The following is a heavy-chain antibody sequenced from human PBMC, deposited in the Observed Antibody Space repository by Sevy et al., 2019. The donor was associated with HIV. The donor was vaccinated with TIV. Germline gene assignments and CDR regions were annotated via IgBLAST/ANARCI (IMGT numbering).Heavy chain of an antibody. V-gene: IGHV3-33*01. J-gene: IGHJ4*02. Sequence: GGSLRLSCAASGFTFSDYGMHWVRQAPCKGLEWVAVIWSDGSNKYYGDSVKGRFTISRDSSKNTLFLQMNSLRVDDTAVYYCAREERSGTTTSFDYWGQGALVTVSS. CDR1: GFTFSDYG. D-gene: IGHD1-7*01. CDR3: AREERSGTTTSFDY. CDR2: IWSDGSNK.